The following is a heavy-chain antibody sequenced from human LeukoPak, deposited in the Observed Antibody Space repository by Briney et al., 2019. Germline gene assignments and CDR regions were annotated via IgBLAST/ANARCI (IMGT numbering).Heavy chain of an antibody. CDR3: AKGRCSGASCFIDY. CDR1: GFTFSSYA. Sequence: GGSLRLSCAASGFTFSSYAMSWVRQAPGKGLEWVSAISGSGGSTSYADSVKGRFTISRDNSKNTLYLQMNSLRAEDTAVYYCAKGRCSGASCFIDYWGRGTLVTVSS. CDR2: ISGSGGST. J-gene: IGHJ4*02. D-gene: IGHD2-15*01. V-gene: IGHV3-23*01.